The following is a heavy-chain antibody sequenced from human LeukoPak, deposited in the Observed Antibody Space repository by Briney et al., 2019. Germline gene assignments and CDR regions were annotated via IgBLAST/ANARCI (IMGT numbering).Heavy chain of an antibody. CDR1: GYSFTSYW. CDR3: ASSTYYYDSSGLLMDV. J-gene: IGHJ6*02. CDR2: IYPGDSDT. D-gene: IGHD3-22*01. V-gene: IGHV5-51*01. Sequence: HGESLKISCKGSGYSFTSYWIGWVRQMPGKGLEWMGIIYPGDSDTRYSPSFQGQVTISADKSISTAYLQWSSLKASDTAMYYCASSTYYYDSSGLLMDVWGQGTTVTVSS.